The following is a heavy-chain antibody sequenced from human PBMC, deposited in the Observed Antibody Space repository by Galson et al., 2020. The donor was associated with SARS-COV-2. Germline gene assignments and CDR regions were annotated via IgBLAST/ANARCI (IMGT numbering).Heavy chain of an antibody. J-gene: IGHJ3*01. CDR1: AYSFTDHY. Sequence: ASVKVSSTASAYSFTDHYIHWARQTPGQGLEWMGWINPNGGATRYEQSLQGRVTMTRDTSITTAYMELNSLRSDDTAVIYWAGDLAGNAFAVWGQGALVTVFS. V-gene: IGHV1-2*02. CDR3: AGDLAGNAFAV. CDR2: INPNGGAT. D-gene: IGHD1-1*01.